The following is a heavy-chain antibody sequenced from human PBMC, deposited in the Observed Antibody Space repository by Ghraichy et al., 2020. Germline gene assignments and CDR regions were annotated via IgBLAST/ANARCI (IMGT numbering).Heavy chain of an antibody. D-gene: IGHD2-21*02. CDR3: ATYSYCGDDCSLDY. CDR2: INQDGGDK. CDR1: GFTFSTHW. Sequence: GGSLRLSCGGSGFTFSTHWMSWVRQAPGKGLEWVTNINQDGGDKYYVDSVKGRFTVSRDNAKNSLYLQMNNLRAEDTALYFCATYSYCGDDCSLDYWGQGTLVTVSS. V-gene: IGHV3-7*01. J-gene: IGHJ4*02.